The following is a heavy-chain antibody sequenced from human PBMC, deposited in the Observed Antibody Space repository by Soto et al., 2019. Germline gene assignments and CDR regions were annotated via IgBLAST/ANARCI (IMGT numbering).Heavy chain of an antibody. J-gene: IGHJ6*02. CDR3: ARDREAGYNFYYGMDV. D-gene: IGHD6-19*01. CDR1: GADINTYS. V-gene: IGHV4-4*07. CDR2: IYTSASI. Sequence: LSLTCSVSGADINTYSWTWIRQPAGKGLEWTGRIYTSASINYNPSLKGRVTLSVDTSTNQVSLRLASVTAADTAIYYCARDREAGYNFYYGMDVWGQGTTVTVSS.